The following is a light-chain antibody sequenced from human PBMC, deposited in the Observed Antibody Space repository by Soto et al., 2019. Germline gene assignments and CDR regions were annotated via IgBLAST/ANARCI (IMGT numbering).Light chain of an antibody. CDR2: DYT. Sequence: QSVLTQPASVSGSPGQSITISFTGTSSDVGSYNLVSWYQHHPGKAPKLIIYDYTKRPSGVSDRFSGSGSGNTASLTISGLQAEDETDYYCGSYVRDSTYVFANGTKVTVL. CDR3: GSYVRDSTYV. J-gene: IGLJ1*01. CDR1: SSDVGSYNL. V-gene: IGLV2-23*01.